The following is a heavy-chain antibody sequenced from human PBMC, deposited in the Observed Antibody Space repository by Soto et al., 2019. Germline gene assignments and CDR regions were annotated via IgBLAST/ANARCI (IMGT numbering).Heavy chain of an antibody. Sequence: QVQLVQSGAEVKKPGSSVKVSCKASVGTFSNYPISWVRQAPGQGREWMGGIIPIFGTVNYAQKFQGRVTITADESTSTAYMELSRLRSEDTAVYYCARGNHRWLQLWYFDLWGRGTLGTVSS. D-gene: IGHD5-12*01. CDR1: VGTFSNYP. J-gene: IGHJ2*01. V-gene: IGHV1-69*12. CDR3: ARGNHRWLQLWYFDL. CDR2: IIPIFGTV.